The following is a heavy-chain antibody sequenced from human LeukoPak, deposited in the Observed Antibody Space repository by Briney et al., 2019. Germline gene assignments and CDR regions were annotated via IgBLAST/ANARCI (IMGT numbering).Heavy chain of an antibody. D-gene: IGHD5-18*01. V-gene: IGHV4-34*01. CDR1: GVSFSGYY. CDR2: INHSGST. Sequence: SEALSLTCAVYGVSFSGYYWSWIRPPPGKGLEWIGEINHSGSTNYNPSLKSRVTISVDTSKNQFSLKLSSVTAADTAVYYCARGQRGWIQLWLFDYWGQGTLVTVSS. CDR3: ARGQRGWIQLWLFDY. J-gene: IGHJ4*02.